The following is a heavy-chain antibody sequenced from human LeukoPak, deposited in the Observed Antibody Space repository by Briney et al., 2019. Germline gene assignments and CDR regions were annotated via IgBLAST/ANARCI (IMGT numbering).Heavy chain of an antibody. D-gene: IGHD3-10*02. V-gene: IGHV3-74*01. CDR3: AELGITMIGGV. CDR2: ISNDGTITDSGTIT. J-gene: IGHJ6*04. Sequence: PGGSLRLSCAASGFTLRNYWMHWVRQAPGKGPVWVSRISNDGTITDSGTITDYSDSVKSRFTISRDNAKNSLYLQMNSLRAEDTAVYYCAELGITMIGGVWGKGTTVTISS. CDR1: GFTLRNYW.